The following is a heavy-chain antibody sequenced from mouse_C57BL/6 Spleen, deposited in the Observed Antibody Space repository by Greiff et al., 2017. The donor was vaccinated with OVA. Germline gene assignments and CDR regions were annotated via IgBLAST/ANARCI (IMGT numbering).Heavy chain of an antibody. CDR3: AYYYGSSWYFDV. CDR2: INPNYGTT. D-gene: IGHD1-1*01. Sequence: EVKLMESGPELVKPGASVKISCKASGYSFTDYNMNWVKQSNGKSLEWIGVINPNYGTTSYNQKFKGKATLTVDQSSSTAYMQLNSLTSEDSAVYYCAYYYGSSWYFDVWGTGTTVTVSS. J-gene: IGHJ1*03. CDR1: GYSFTDYN. V-gene: IGHV1-39*01.